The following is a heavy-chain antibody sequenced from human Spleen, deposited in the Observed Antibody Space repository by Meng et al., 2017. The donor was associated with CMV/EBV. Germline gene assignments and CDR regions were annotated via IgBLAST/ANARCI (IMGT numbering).Heavy chain of an antibody. CDR2: IGYSGASI. Sequence: TISSAHMGWIRQAPGKGLEWIAHIGYSGASIYYADSVRGRFTVSRDNAKKSLYLQMDTLRADDTAVYYCARDSIFGIVTARGFNWFDPWGRGTLVTVSS. CDR3: ARDSIFGIVTARGFNWFDP. CDR1: TISSAH. V-gene: IGHV3-11*01. J-gene: IGHJ5*02. D-gene: IGHD3-3*01.